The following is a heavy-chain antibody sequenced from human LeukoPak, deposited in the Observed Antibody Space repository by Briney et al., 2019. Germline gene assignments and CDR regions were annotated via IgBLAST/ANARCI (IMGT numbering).Heavy chain of an antibody. CDR1: GGSISSSSYY. D-gene: IGHD2-2*01. CDR3: ARDRGSIVVVPAAMGWFDP. V-gene: IGHV4-39*07. Sequence: SETLSLTCTVSGGSISSSSYYWGWIRQPPGKGLEWIGSIYYSGSTYYNPSLKSRVTISVDTSKNQFSLKLSSVTAADTAVYYCARDRGSIVVVPAAMGWFDPWGQGTLVTVSS. J-gene: IGHJ5*02. CDR2: IYYSGST.